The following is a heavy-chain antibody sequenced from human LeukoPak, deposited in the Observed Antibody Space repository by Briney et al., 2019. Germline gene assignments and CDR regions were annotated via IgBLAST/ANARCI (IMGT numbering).Heavy chain of an antibody. J-gene: IGHJ5*02. V-gene: IGHV4-61*02. CDR2: IYTSGST. Sequence: MTSQTLSLTCTVSGGSISSGSYYWSWIRQPAGKGLEWIGRIYTSGSTNYNPSLKSRVTISLDTSKNQFSLKLSSVTAADTAVYYCARAGFEYSSGWFGSWFDPWGQGTLVTVSS. D-gene: IGHD6-19*01. CDR3: ARAGFEYSSGWFGSWFDP. CDR1: GGSISSGSYY.